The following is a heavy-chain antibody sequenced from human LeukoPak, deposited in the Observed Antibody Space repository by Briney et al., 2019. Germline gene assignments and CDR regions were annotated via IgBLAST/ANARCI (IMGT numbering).Heavy chain of an antibody. CDR3: TGSDFWSGYYSDY. CDR2: IRSKAYGGTT. J-gene: IGHJ4*02. CDR1: GFTFGDYA. Sequence: GGSLRLSCTASGFTFGDYAMSWVRQAPGKGLEWVGFIRSKAYGGTTEYAASVKGRFTISRDDSKSIAYLQMNSLKTEDTAVYYCTGSDFWSGYYSDYWGQGTLVTVSS. V-gene: IGHV3-49*04. D-gene: IGHD3-3*01.